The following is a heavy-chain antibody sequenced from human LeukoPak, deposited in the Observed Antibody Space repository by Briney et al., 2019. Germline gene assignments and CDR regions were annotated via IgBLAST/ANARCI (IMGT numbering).Heavy chain of an antibody. J-gene: IGHJ4*02. CDR2: IYSGGST. D-gene: IGHD6-13*01. CDR1: GFTVSSNY. Sequence: GGSLRLSCAASGFTVSSNYMSWVRQAPGKGLEWVSVIYSGGSTYYADSVKGRFTISRDNSKNTLYLQMNSLRAEDTAVYYCARDWYSSSWFDLRGYSYGYFDYWGQGTLVTVSS. CDR3: ARDWYSSSWFDLRGYSYGYFDY. V-gene: IGHV3-53*05.